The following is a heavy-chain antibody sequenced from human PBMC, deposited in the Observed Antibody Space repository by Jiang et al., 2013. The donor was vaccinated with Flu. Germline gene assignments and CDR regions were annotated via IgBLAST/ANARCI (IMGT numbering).Heavy chain of an antibody. V-gene: IGHV1-18*01. CDR3: ARGYDILTGGYYGMDV. CDR1: GYTFTSYG. D-gene: IGHD3-9*01. J-gene: IGHJ6*02. Sequence: GYTFTSYGISWVRQAPGQGLSGWDGSATYNGNTNYAQKLQGRVTMTTDTSTSTAYMELRSLRSDDTAVYYCARGYDILTGGYYGMDVWGQGTTVTVSS. CDR2: SATYNGNT.